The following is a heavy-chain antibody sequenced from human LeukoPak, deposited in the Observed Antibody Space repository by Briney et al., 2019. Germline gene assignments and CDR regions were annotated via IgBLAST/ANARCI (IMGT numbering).Heavy chain of an antibody. CDR1: GFTFSSYG. Sequence: GGSLRLSCAASGFTFSSYGMHWVRQAPGKGLEWVAFIRYDGSNKYYADSVKGRFTISRDNSKNTLYLQMNSLRAEDTAVYYCARVPAYGDYGPADYWGQGTLVTVSS. J-gene: IGHJ4*02. V-gene: IGHV3-30*02. CDR2: IRYDGSNK. D-gene: IGHD4-17*01. CDR3: ARVPAYGDYGPADY.